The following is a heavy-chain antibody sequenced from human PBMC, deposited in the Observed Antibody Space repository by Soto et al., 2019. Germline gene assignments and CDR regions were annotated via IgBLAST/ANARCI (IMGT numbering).Heavy chain of an antibody. J-gene: IGHJ6*02. CDR3: ARDSFITRVRGGHFYFYGMDV. D-gene: IGHD3-10*01. Sequence: QVHLVESGGGVVHPGRSLRLSCAASGFTFSDYAIHWVRQAPGKGLEWVAVISFDGSNKYLADSVKGRFTISRDNSKDTLYLQMNSLRAEDTALHYCARDSFITRVRGGHFYFYGMDVWGQGTTVIVSS. CDR2: ISFDGSNK. V-gene: IGHV3-30-3*01. CDR1: GFTFSDYA.